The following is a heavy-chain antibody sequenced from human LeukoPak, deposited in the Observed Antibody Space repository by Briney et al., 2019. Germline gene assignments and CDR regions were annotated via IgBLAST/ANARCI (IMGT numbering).Heavy chain of an antibody. Sequence: SETLSLTCAVYIDSFTNYYWNWIRQTPGKGLEWIGEVNDSGGTNINPSLKSRVTISVDTSKNQFSLKLSSVTAADTAVYYCARALRITMIVVPSRGAFDIWGQGTMVTVSS. D-gene: IGHD3-22*01. V-gene: IGHV4-34*01. CDR1: IDSFTNYY. CDR2: VNDSGGT. J-gene: IGHJ3*02. CDR3: ARALRITMIVVPSRGAFDI.